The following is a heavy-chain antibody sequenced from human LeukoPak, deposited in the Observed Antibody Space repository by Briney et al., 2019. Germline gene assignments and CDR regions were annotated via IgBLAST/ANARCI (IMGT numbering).Heavy chain of an antibody. D-gene: IGHD3-22*01. CDR2: IIPIFGTA. J-gene: IGHJ3*02. Sequence: SVKVSCKASGGTFSSYAISWVRQAPGQGLEWMGGIIPIFGTANYAQKFQGRVTITADESTSTAYMELSSLRSEDTAVYYCARVYYYDSSVGGGAFDIWGQGTMVTVSS. CDR3: ARVYYYDSSVGGGAFDI. V-gene: IGHV1-69*13. CDR1: GGTFSSYA.